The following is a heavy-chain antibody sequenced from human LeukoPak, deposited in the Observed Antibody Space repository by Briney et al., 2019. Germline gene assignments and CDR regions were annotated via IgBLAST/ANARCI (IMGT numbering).Heavy chain of an antibody. D-gene: IGHD4-17*01. J-gene: IGHJ4*02. CDR3: AREVGDGDLYFDY. Sequence: ASVKVSCKASGYTFTSYAMHWVRQAPGQRLEWMGWINAGNGNTKYSQKFQGRVTITRDTSACTAYMELSSLRSEDTAVYYCAREVGDGDLYFDYWGQGTLVTVSS. V-gene: IGHV1-3*01. CDR2: INAGNGNT. CDR1: GYTFTSYA.